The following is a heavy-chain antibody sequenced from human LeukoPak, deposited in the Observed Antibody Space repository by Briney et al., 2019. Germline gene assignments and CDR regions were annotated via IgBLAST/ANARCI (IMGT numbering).Heavy chain of an antibody. J-gene: IGHJ6*03. Sequence: SETLSLTCTVSGGSISSYYWNWIRQPPGKGLEWIGYIYYSGTTNYNPSLKSRVTISVDTSKNQFSLKLSSVTAADTAVYYCARVRRYGYYYYYMDVWGKGTTVTISS. V-gene: IGHV4-59*01. CDR1: GGSISSYY. CDR2: IYYSGTT. CDR3: ARVRRYGYYYYYMDV. D-gene: IGHD1-1*01.